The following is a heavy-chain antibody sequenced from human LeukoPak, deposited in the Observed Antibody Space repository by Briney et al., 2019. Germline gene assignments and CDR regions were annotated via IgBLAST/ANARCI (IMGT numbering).Heavy chain of an antibody. CDR3: ARRPRFGVYCGGDCYHNWFDP. Sequence: ASETLSLTCAVYGGSFSGYYWSWIRQPPGKGLEWIGEINHSGSTNYNPSLKSRVTISVDTSKNQFSLKLSSVTAADTAVYYCARRPRFGVYCGGDCYHNWFDPWGQGTLVTVSS. J-gene: IGHJ5*02. CDR1: GGSFSGYY. CDR2: INHSGST. V-gene: IGHV4-34*01. D-gene: IGHD2-21*02.